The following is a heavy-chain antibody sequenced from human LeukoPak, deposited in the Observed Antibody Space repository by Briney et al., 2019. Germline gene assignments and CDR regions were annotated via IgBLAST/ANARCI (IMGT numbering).Heavy chain of an antibody. CDR2: IAYDGSKK. CDR1: GFTFNNFG. D-gene: IGHD3-16*01. V-gene: IGHV3-30*19. CDR3: ARSYDTGRSSFDY. Sequence: GGSLRLSCAASGFTFNNFGMHWVRQAPGKGLEWVAFIAYDGSKKYYAESVKGRFTISRDDSKNTLYLQMNSLRAEDTAVYYCARSYDTGRSSFDYWGQGTLVTVSS. J-gene: IGHJ4*02.